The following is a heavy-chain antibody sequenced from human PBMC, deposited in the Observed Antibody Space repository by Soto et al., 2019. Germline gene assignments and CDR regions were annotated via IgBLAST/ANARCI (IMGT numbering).Heavy chain of an antibody. Sequence: SETLSLTCIVSGVSISSNYWSWIRQPPGQGLEWIGYIHYSGSTNFNPSLKNRVIMSVDTSKNQFSLRLSSVTAADTAVYYCARSYPNTIFGVVPSRGLDVWGQGATVTVPS. V-gene: IGHV4-59*01. J-gene: IGHJ6*02. CDR3: ARSYPNTIFGVVPSRGLDV. D-gene: IGHD3-3*01. CDR2: IHYSGST. CDR1: GVSISSNY.